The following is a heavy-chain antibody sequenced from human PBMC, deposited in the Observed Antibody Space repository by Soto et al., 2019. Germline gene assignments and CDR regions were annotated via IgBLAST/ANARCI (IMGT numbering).Heavy chain of an antibody. V-gene: IGHV3-7*01. CDR2: MNDDGSEI. J-gene: IGHJ4*02. CDR3: AIDVGFDYAN. D-gene: IGHD2-2*01. Sequence: EVQLVESGGALLQPGGSLRISCVLSGFNFRGSWISWVRQAPGKGLEWVATMNDDGSEIYYVGAVKGRFAISRDNDENSLHLQMNYVSAEDTGVYFCAIDVGFDYANWGQGTLVAVAS. CDR1: GFNFRGSW.